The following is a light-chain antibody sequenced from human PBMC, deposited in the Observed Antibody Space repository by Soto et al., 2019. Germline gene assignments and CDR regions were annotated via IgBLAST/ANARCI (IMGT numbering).Light chain of an antibody. CDR3: QQYGGSIT. V-gene: IGKV3-20*01. CDR1: QSVSSAY. J-gene: IGKJ5*01. Sequence: EIVLTQSPGTLSLSPGEGATLFCRASQSVSSAYLAWYQQKPGQAPRLLIYGASSRATGIPDRFSGGGYGTDFTLTISRLEPEDCAVYYCQQYGGSITFGQGTRLEIE. CDR2: GAS.